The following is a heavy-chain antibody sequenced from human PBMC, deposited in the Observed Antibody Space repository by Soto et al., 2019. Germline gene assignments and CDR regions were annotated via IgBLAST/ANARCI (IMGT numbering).Heavy chain of an antibody. CDR3: ARGGRKYRSSWYWFDP. Sequence: QVQLVQSGAEVKKPGSSVKVSCKASGGTFSSYAISWVRQAPGQGLEWMGGIIPIFGTANYAQKFQGRVTITADESTSTAYMELSSLRSEDTAVYYFARGGRKYRSSWYWFDPWGQGTLVTGSS. J-gene: IGHJ5*02. D-gene: IGHD6-13*01. CDR1: GGTFSSYA. CDR2: IIPIFGTA. V-gene: IGHV1-69*01.